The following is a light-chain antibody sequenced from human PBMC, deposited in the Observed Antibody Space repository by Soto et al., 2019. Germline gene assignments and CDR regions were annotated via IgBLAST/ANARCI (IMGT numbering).Light chain of an antibody. CDR3: QSYDSSLSGCPYV. CDR2: GNS. CDR1: SSNIGAGYD. J-gene: IGLJ1*01. Sequence: QSVLTQPPSVSGAPGQRVTISCTGNSSNIGAGYDVHWYQQPPGTAPKLLIYGNSNRPSGVPDRFSGSKSGTSASLAITGLQAEDEADYYCQSYDSSLSGCPYVFGTGTKVTVL. V-gene: IGLV1-40*01.